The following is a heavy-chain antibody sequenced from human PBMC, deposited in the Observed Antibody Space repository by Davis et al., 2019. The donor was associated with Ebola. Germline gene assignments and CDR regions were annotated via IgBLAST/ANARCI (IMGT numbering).Heavy chain of an antibody. CDR2: VRSHGSDD. D-gene: IGHD4-11*01. CDR1: GFTFNIFD. J-gene: IGHJ4*02. V-gene: IGHV3-30*02. Sequence: GGSLRLSCAASGFTFNIFDMHWVRQAPGRGLEWVAFVRSHGSDDHYADSVKGRFTISRDNSKNTLYLQMNSLRPEDTAVYYCARDSDDYSFDYWGQGILVTVFS. CDR3: ARDSDDYSFDY.